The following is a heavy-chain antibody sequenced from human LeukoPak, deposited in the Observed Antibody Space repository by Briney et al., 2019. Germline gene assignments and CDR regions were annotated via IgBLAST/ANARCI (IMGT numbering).Heavy chain of an antibody. CDR2: IYYSGST. D-gene: IGHD1-26*01. CDR3: AREISAGALDY. J-gene: IGHJ4*02. V-gene: IGHV4-59*01. Sequence: SETLTLTCTVSGGTISSYYWSWIRQAPGKGLEWIGYIYYSGSTNYNPSLKSRVTISVDTSKNQFSLKLSSVTAADTAVYYCAREISAGALDYWGQGTLVTVSS. CDR1: GGTISSYY.